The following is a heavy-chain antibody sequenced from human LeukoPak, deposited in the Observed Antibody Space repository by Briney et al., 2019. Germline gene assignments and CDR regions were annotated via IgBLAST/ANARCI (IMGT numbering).Heavy chain of an antibody. Sequence: ASVKVSCKASGYTFTSYAMHWVRQAPGQRLEWMGWINAGNGNTKYSQKFQGRVTITRDTSASTAYMELSSLRSDDTAVYYCARLWFGELLYFDYWGQGTLVTVSS. D-gene: IGHD3-10*01. J-gene: IGHJ4*02. V-gene: IGHV1-3*01. CDR1: GYTFTSYA. CDR2: INAGNGNT. CDR3: ARLWFGELLYFDY.